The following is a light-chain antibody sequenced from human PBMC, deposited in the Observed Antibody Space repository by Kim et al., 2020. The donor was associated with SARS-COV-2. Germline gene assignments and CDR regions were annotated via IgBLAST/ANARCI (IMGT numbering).Light chain of an antibody. Sequence: QSALTQPASVSGSPGQSITISCSGTSSDVGGYNYVSWYQQHPGKAPKLMIYDVSNRPSGVSNRFSGSKSGNTASLTISGLQAEDEADYYCSSYASSSPPVVFGEGPNRTVL. CDR3: SSYASSSPPVV. CDR2: DVS. V-gene: IGLV2-14*03. J-gene: IGLJ2*01. CDR1: SSDVGGYNY.